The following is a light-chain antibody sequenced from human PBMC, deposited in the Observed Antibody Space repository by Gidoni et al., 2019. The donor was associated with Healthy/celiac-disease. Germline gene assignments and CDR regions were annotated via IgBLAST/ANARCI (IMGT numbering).Light chain of an antibody. CDR3: HSFDRYNQV. Sequence: NFMLTQPHSVSEYPGKTVTISCTRSSGSSASNVVQWYQQRPGSSPTTVIYEDNQRPAGVPYRFSGSIDSSSNSASLAISGLKTADEADYYCHSFDRYNQVFCGGTKLTVL. CDR1: SGSSASNV. CDR2: EDN. J-gene: IGLJ3*02. V-gene: IGLV6-57*01.